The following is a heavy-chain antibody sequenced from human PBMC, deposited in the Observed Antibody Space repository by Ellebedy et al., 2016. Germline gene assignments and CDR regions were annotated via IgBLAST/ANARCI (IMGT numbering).Heavy chain of an antibody. CDR1: GFRFDDYG. D-gene: IGHD1-26*01. Sequence: GGSLRLXXAVSGFRFDDYGMSWVRQTPKKRLEWVAGINWNGGTTGYGASMKGRFTIARDNAKNSLYLQMNSLTAEDTAVYYCARDFRAPVGPEIAFDLWGQGTMVTVSS. CDR3: ARDFRAPVGPEIAFDL. CDR2: INWNGGTT. J-gene: IGHJ3*01. V-gene: IGHV3-20*03.